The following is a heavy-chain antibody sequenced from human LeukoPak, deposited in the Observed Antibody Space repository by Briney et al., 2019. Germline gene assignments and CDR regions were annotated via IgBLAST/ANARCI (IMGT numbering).Heavy chain of an antibody. CDR1: GFTFSSYS. D-gene: IGHD6-13*01. V-gene: IGHV3-21*01. J-gene: IGHJ4*02. CDR3: ASSRGSWPDYFDY. Sequence: GGSLRLSCAASGFTFSSYSMNWVRQAPGKGLEWVSSISSSSSYIYYADSVKGRFTISRDNAKNSLYLQMNSLRAEDTAVYYCASSRGSWPDYFDYWGQGTLVTVSS. CDR2: ISSSSSYI.